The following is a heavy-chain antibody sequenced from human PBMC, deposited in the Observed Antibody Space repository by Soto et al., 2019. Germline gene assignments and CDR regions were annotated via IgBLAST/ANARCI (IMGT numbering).Heavy chain of an antibody. CDR3: ARDRSIVATVFDY. J-gene: IGHJ4*02. CDR1: GGTFSSYT. D-gene: IGHD5-12*01. CDR2: IIPILGIA. V-gene: IGHV1-69*04. Sequence: SVKVSCKASGGTFSSYTISWVRQAPGQGLEWMGRIIPILGIANYAQKFQGRVTITADKSTSTAYMELSSLRSEDTAVYYCARDRSIVATVFDYWGQGTLVTVSS.